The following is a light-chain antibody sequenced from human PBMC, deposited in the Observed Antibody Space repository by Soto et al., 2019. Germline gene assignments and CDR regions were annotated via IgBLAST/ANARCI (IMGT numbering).Light chain of an antibody. V-gene: IGKV1-8*01. J-gene: IGKJ4*01. Sequence: AIRITQAPSSFSASTGDRVTITCRASQGISSRLAWYQVRPGKAPRLLIYTASYLESGVPSRFSGSGSGTDFTLTISSLQSEDFAVYYCQKYFSYPLTFGGGTKVEIK. CDR2: TAS. CDR3: QKYFSYPLT. CDR1: QGISSR.